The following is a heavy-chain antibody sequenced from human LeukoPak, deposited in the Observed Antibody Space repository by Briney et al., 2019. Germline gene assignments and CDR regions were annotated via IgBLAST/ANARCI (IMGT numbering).Heavy chain of an antibody. CDR3: ARSTGYSSTWELDS. V-gene: IGHV4-59*01. D-gene: IGHD6-13*01. Sequence: PSETLSLTCTVSGGSIGSYYWSWIRQSPGKGLEWIGYSSYIGRNNYNPSLKSRVTISIDTSKSQFSLKLTSVNAADTAVYFCARSTGYSSTWELDSWGQGTLVTVSS. CDR1: GGSIGSYY. CDR2: SSYIGRN. J-gene: IGHJ4*02.